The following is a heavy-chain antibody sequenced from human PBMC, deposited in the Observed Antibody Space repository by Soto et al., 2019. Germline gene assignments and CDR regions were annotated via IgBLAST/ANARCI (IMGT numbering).Heavy chain of an antibody. CDR2: YSGFT. V-gene: IGHV4-59*01. Sequence: SETLSLTCTVSGGSITTYQWSWIRQPPGKGLEWIGGYSGFTNYNPSLESRATISVDHSKNQFFLTLRSVTAADTAVYYCARDFGDYSFFFDYWGQGALVTVSS. D-gene: IGHD4-17*01. CDR3: ARDFGDYSFFFDY. J-gene: IGHJ4*02. CDR1: GGSITTYQ.